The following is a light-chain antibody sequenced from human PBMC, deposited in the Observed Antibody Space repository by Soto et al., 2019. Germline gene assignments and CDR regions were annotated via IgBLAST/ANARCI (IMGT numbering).Light chain of an antibody. CDR2: GAS. V-gene: IGKV3-20*01. CDR3: QQMES. J-gene: IGKJ1*01. CDR1: QSVSSSY. Sequence: EIVLTQSPGTLSLSPGERATLSCRASQSVSSSYLAWYRQKPGQAPRLLIYGASSRATGIPDRFSGSGSGTDFTLTINRLEPVDFAVYYCQQMESFGRGTKVEIK.